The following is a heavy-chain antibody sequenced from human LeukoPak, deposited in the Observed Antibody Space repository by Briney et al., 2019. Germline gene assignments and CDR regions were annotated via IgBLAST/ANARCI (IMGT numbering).Heavy chain of an antibody. CDR1: GYTFTGYY. J-gene: IGHJ6*03. D-gene: IGHD3-9*01. V-gene: IGHV1-2*06. CDR2: INPNSGGT. Sequence: ASVKVSCKASGYTFTGYYMHWVRQAPGQGLEWMGRINPNSGGTNYAQQFQVKVTMTRDTSISTAYMELSRLRSDDTAVYYCARAGAYYDILTGRERRIIHDYYMDVWGKGTTVTVSS. CDR3: ARAGAYYDILTGRERRIIHDYYMDV.